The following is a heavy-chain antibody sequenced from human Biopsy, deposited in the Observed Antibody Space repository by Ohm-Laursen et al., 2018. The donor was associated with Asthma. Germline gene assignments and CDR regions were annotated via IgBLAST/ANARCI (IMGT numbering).Heavy chain of an antibody. CDR2: PIPVLGTP. D-gene: IGHD5-12*01. CDR1: GDSFSNYA. V-gene: IGHV1-69*01. Sequence: SSVKVSCKASGDSFSNYAISWVRQAPGQGLEWMGGPIPVLGTPDHAQMFEGRVTMTADESTSTAYMELSSLSSEDTAVYYCARGYSGSDRIVYYYSGLEVWGQGTTVTVSS. CDR3: ARGYSGSDRIVYYYSGLEV. J-gene: IGHJ6*02.